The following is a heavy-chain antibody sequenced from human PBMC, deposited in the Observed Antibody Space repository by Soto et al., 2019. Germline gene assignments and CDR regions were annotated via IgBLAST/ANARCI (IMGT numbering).Heavy chain of an antibody. CDR3: AKDYFGNLGQWLVRGLDY. Sequence: QVQLVESGGGVVQPGRSLRLSCAASGFTFSSYGMHWVRQAPGKGLEWVAVISYDGSNKYYADSVKGRFTISRDNSKYTLYLQMNSLRAEDTAVYYCAKDYFGNLGQWLVRGLDYWGQGTLVTVSS. CDR1: GFTFSSYG. D-gene: IGHD6-19*01. J-gene: IGHJ4*02. V-gene: IGHV3-30*18. CDR2: ISYDGSNK.